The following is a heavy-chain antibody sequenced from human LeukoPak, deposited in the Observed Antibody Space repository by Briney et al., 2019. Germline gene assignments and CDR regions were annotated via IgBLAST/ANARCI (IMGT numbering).Heavy chain of an antibody. CDR3: ARVYAGHAGFFDY. J-gene: IGHJ4*02. CDR1: GCTFRSCW. V-gene: IGHV3-7*01. D-gene: IGHD1-14*01. CDR2: IKQDGSEK. Sequence: GGSLRLSCAGSGCTFRSCWMSWVRQAPGKGLEWVANIKQDGSEKYYMDSVKGRFIISRDNAKNSLYLQMNSLRAEDTAVYYCARVYAGHAGFFDYWGQGTLVTVSS.